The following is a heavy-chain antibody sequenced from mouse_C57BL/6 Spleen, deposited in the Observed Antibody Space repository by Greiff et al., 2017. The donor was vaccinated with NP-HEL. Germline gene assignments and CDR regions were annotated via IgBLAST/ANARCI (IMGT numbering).Heavy chain of an antibody. CDR2: IDPNSGGT. CDR3: AKSYGNYGYYYAMDY. J-gene: IGHJ4*01. Sequence: HVPLPPPFAALLPPVASVPLSCTASGYTFTSYWLHWVKQRPGRGLEWIGRIDPNSGGTKYNEKFKSKATLTVDKPSSTAYMQLSSLTSEDSAVYYCAKSYGNYGYYYAMDYWGQGTSVTVSS. CDR1: GYTFTSYW. D-gene: IGHD2-1*01. V-gene: IGHV1-72*01.